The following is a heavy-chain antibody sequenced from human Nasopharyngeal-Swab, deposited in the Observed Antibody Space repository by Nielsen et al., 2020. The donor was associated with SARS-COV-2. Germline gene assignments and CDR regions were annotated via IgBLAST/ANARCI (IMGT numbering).Heavy chain of an antibody. CDR3: ARPTVVTPPSYYYYYMDV. V-gene: IGHV1-69*01. J-gene: IGHJ6*03. Sequence: WVRQAPGQGLEWMGGIIPIFGTANYAQKFQGRVTITADESTSTAYMELSSLRSEDTAMYYCARPTVVTPPSYYYYYMDVWGKGTTVTVSS. D-gene: IGHD4-23*01. CDR2: IIPIFGTA.